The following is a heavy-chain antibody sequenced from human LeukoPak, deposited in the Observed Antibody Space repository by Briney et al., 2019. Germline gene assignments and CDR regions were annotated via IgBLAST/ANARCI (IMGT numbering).Heavy chain of an antibody. CDR2: INPSGGST. V-gene: IGHV1-46*01. CDR1: GYTFTSYY. CDR3: ARELELLASLDY. Sequence: ASVKVSCKASGYTFTSYYMHWVRQAPGQGLEWMGIINPSGGSTSYAQKFQGRVTMTRDMSTSTVYMGLSSLRSEDTAVYYCARELELLASLDYWGQGTLVTVSS. J-gene: IGHJ4*02. D-gene: IGHD1-7*01.